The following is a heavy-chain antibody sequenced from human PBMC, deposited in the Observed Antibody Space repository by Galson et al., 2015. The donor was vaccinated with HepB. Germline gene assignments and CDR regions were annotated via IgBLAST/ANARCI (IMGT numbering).Heavy chain of an antibody. CDR3: ARGNIFFDY. CDR1: GFSLNTIGMS. CDR2: IDWDGDK. V-gene: IGHV2-70*01. Sequence: PALVKPTQTLTMTCTFSGFSLNTIGMSVNWIRQPPGKAPEWLALIDWDGDKYYNPSLKTRLTISTETSKNQVVLTMTNMDPVDTATYFCARGNIFFDYWGQGMLVTVSS. J-gene: IGHJ4*02.